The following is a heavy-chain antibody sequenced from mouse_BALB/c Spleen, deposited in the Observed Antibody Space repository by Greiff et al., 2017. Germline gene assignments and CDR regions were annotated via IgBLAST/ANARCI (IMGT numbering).Heavy chain of an antibody. V-gene: IGHV5-17*02. CDR1: GFTFSSFG. J-gene: IGHJ2*01. CDR2: ISSGSSTI. CDR3: ARGGNYFDY. Sequence: EAQRVESGGGLVQPGGSRKLSCAASGFTFSSFGMHWVRQAPEKGLEWVAYISSGSSTIYYADTVKGRFTISRDNPKNTLFLQMTSLRSEDTAMYYCARGGNYFDYWGQGTTLTVSS.